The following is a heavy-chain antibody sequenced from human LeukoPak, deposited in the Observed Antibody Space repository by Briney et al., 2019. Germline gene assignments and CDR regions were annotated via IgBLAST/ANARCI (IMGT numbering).Heavy chain of an antibody. CDR3: ARESSSSWSYSSRANWFDP. V-gene: IGHV1-2*02. Sequence: ASVKVSCKASGYTFTGYYMHWVRQAPGQGLEWMGWINPNSGGTNYAQKFQGRVTMTRDTSISTAYMELSRLRSDDTAVYYCARESSSSWSYSSRANWFDPWGQGTLVTVSS. J-gene: IGHJ5*02. CDR1: GYTFTGYY. CDR2: INPNSGGT. D-gene: IGHD6-13*01.